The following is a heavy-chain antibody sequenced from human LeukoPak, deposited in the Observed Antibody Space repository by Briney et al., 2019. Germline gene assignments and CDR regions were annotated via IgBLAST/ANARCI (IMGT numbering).Heavy chain of an antibody. CDR3: ARALAGGDYVSPDY. CDR2: INPNSGGT. Sequence: ASVKVSCKASGYTFTGYYMHWVRQAPGQGLEWVGWINPNSGGTNYAQKFQGRVTMTRDTSISTAYMELRSLRSDDTAVYYCARALAGGDYVSPDYWGQGTLVTVSS. V-gene: IGHV1-2*02. CDR1: GYTFTGYY. D-gene: IGHD4-17*01. J-gene: IGHJ4*02.